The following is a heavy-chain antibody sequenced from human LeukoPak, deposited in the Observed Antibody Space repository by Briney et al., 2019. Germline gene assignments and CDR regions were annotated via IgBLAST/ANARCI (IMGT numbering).Heavy chain of an antibody. CDR3: AKAPVTTCRGAFCYPFDY. CDR2: ISDTGNT. CDR1: GFTFSSHG. Sequence: GETLRLSCAASGFTFSSHGMNWVRQAPGKGLEWVSAISDTGNTYHADSVKGRFTISRDSSKNTLFLQMNRLRPEDAAVYYCAKAPVTTCRGAFCYPFDYWGLGTLVTVSS. J-gene: IGHJ4*02. D-gene: IGHD2-15*01. V-gene: IGHV3-23*01.